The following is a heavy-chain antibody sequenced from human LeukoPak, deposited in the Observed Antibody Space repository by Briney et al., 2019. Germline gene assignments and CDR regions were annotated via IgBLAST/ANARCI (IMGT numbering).Heavy chain of an antibody. CDR2: ISGSGGST. CDR3: AREVPAAISSYYYYYGMDV. Sequence: PGGSLRLSCAASGFTFSSYAMSWVRQAPGKGLEWVSAISGSGGSTYYADSVKGRFTISRDNSKNTLYLQMNSLRAEDTAVYYCAREVPAAISSYYYYYGMDVWGQGTTVTVSS. CDR1: GFTFSSYA. V-gene: IGHV3-23*01. D-gene: IGHD2-2*02. J-gene: IGHJ6*02.